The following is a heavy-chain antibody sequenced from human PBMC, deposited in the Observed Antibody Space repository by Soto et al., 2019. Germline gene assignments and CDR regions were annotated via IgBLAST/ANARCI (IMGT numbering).Heavy chain of an antibody. CDR3: ARRITMIVVARGYFDL. J-gene: IGHJ2*01. Sequence: QLQLQESGPGLVKPSETLSLTCTVSGGSISSSSYYWGWIRQPPGKGLEWIGSIYYSGSTYYNPYPKSRVTISVDTSKNQFSLKQSSVTAADTAVYYCARRITMIVVARGYFDLWGRGTLVTVSS. CDR2: IYYSGST. V-gene: IGHV4-39*01. D-gene: IGHD3-22*01. CDR1: GGSISSSSYY.